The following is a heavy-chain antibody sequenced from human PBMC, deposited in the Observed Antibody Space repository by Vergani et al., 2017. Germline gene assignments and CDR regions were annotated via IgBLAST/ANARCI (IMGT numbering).Heavy chain of an antibody. CDR1: GFTFSDDY. CDR3: ARIAVPLLDAFDI. D-gene: IGHD6-19*01. J-gene: IGHJ3*02. CDR2: ISSSGSTI. V-gene: IGHV3-11*01. Sequence: QVQLVESGGGLVKPGGSLRLSCAASGFTFSDDYMSWVRQAPGKGLGWVSYISSSGSTISYADSVKGRFTISRDNAKKSLSLQMNTLRAAGTAVYYCARIAVPLLDAFDIWGQGTMVTVSS.